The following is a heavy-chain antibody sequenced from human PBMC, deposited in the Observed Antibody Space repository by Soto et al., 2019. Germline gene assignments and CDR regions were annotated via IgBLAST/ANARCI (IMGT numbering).Heavy chain of an antibody. CDR3: VRGIPSQYTSVWLYWYFDL. Sequence: VQLVESGGGVVQPGRSLRLSCAASGFVYSNYAMHWVRLSPGKGLEWVALIWSDGTKKYYMDSVKGRFIISRDNSLKTLHLQMDSLRAEDAAVYFCVRGIPSQYTSVWLYWYFDLWGRGTQVTVSA. CDR2: IWSDGTKK. CDR1: GFVYSNYA. D-gene: IGHD6-25*01. V-gene: IGHV3-33*01. J-gene: IGHJ2*01.